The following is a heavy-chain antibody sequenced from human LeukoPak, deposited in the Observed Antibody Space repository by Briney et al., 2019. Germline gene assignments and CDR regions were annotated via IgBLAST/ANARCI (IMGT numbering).Heavy chain of an antibody. CDR3: TREMRYYDSSGYYNFDF. J-gene: IGHJ4*02. D-gene: IGHD3-22*01. CDR2: IYYSGST. V-gene: IGHV4-39*07. Sequence: SETLSLTCTVSGGSISSSSYYWAWIRQPPGKGLEWIGSIYYSGSTYYNPSLKSRLTISVDTSKNQFSLKLSSVTAADTAVYYCTREMRYYDSSGYYNFDFWGQGNLVTVSS. CDR1: GGSISSSSYY.